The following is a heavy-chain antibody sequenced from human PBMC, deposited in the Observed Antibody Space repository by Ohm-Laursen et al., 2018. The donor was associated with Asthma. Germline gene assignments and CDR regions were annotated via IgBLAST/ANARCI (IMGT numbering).Heavy chain of an antibody. CDR2: ISGSGGST. D-gene: IGHD3-16*01. CDR3: AKLTMITFGGVDY. Sequence: SLRLSCAAPGFTFSSYAMSWVRQAPGKGLEWVSAISGSGGSTYYADSVKGRFTISRDNSKNTLYLQMNSLRAEDTAVYYCAKLTMITFGGVDYWGQGTLVTVSS. CDR1: GFTFSSYA. J-gene: IGHJ4*02. V-gene: IGHV3-23*01.